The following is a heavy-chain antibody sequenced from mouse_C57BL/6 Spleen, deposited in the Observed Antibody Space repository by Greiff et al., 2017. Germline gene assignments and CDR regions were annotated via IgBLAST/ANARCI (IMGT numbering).Heavy chain of an antibody. CDR2: IYPGDGDT. Sequence: QVQLTQSGPELVKPGASVKISCKASGYAFSSSWMNWVKQRPGKGLEWIVRIYPGDGDTNYNGKFKGKATLTADKSSSTAYMQLSSLTSEADAVYFCAREDNWDDYYAMDYWGQGTSVTVSS. CDR1: GYAFSSSW. D-gene: IGHD4-1*01. CDR3: AREDNWDDYYAMDY. J-gene: IGHJ4*01. V-gene: IGHV1-82*01.